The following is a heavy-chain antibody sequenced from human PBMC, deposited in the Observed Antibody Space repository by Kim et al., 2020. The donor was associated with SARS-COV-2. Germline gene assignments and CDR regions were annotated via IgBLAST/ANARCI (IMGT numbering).Heavy chain of an antibody. CDR1: GFTFDDYA. CDR2: ISWNSGSI. J-gene: IGHJ6*02. Sequence: GGSLRLSCAASGFTFDDYAMHWVRQAPGKGLEWVSGISWNSGSIGYADSVKGRFTISRDNAKNSLYLQMNSLRAEDTALYYCAKDIQRWPRGCMDVWGQGTTVTVSS. V-gene: IGHV3-9*01. D-gene: IGHD1-1*01. CDR3: AKDIQRWPRGCMDV.